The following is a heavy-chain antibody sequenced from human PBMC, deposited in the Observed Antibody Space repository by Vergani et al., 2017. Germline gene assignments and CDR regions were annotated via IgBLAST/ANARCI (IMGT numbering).Heavy chain of an antibody. Sequence: EVQLVQSGAEVKKPGESLRISCKGSGYSFTSYWIGWVRQMPGKGLEWMGIIYPGDSATRYSPSFQGQVTISADKSYSTAYLQWSSLKASDTAMYDCARHYPKRVAAGTDVYDYWGQGTLVTVSS. CDR3: ARHYPKRVAAGTDVYDY. J-gene: IGHJ4*02. V-gene: IGHV5-51*01. D-gene: IGHD6-13*01. CDR2: IYPGDSAT. CDR1: GYSFTSYW.